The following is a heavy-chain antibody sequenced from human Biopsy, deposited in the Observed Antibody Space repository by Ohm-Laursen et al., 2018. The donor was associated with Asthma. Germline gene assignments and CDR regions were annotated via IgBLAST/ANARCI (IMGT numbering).Heavy chain of an antibody. D-gene: IGHD2-15*01. CDR1: GGSIRSHD. CDR3: ARLADCSGGACYSYGWFDP. CDR2: VSHTGST. Sequence: TLSLTCTASGGSIRSHDWTWIRLPPGKGLEYIGGVSHTGSTNYNPSLKSRVTMSLDTSKSQFSLRLTSVTPADTAVYYCARLADCSGGACYSYGWFDPWGQGTRVTVSS. V-gene: IGHV4-59*11. J-gene: IGHJ5*02.